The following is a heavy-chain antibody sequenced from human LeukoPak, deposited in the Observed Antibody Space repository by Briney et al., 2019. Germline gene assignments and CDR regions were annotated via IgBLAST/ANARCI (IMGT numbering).Heavy chain of an antibody. Sequence: KPSETLSLTCAVYGGSFSGYYWSWIRQPPGKGLEWIGEINHSGSTNYNPSLKSRVTISVDTSKNQFSLKLSSVTAADTAVYYCARGLGFIAAAGTVWFDPWGQGTLVTVSS. V-gene: IGHV4-34*01. CDR3: ARGLGFIAAAGTVWFDP. J-gene: IGHJ5*02. CDR1: GGSFSGYY. D-gene: IGHD6-13*01. CDR2: INHSGST.